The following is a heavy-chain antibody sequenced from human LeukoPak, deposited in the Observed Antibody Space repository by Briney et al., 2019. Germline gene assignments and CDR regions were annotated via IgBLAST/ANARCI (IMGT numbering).Heavy chain of an antibody. V-gene: IGHV3-23*01. CDR2: ISGSGGST. CDR3: AHGYSYGYSYFDY. D-gene: IGHD5-18*01. J-gene: IGHJ4*02. Sequence: GGSLRLSCAASGFTFSSYAMSWVRQAPGKGLEWVSAISGSGGSTYYADSVKGRFTISRDNSKNTLYLQMNSLRAGDTAVYYCAHGYSYGYSYFDYWGQGTLVTVSS. CDR1: GFTFSSYA.